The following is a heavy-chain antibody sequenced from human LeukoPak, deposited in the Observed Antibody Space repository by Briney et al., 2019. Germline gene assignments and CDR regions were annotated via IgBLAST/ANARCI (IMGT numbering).Heavy chain of an antibody. CDR2: IKSNLHGGET. D-gene: IGHD2-21*02. CDR3: GRGLVVVVTNYMDV. J-gene: IGHJ6*03. V-gene: IGHV3-49*04. CDR1: GVDFVEHS. Sequence: GGSLRLSCRGSGVDFVEHSFTWVRQAPGKGLEWVGLIKSNLHGGETFYAASVAGRFTISRDDSTSSAFLLMDGVEIEDTGVYYCGRGLVVVVTNYMDVWGRGTTVTVSS.